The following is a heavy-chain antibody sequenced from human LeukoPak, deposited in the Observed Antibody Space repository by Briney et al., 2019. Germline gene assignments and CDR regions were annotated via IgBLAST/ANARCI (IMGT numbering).Heavy chain of an antibody. V-gene: IGHV4-34*01. CDR3: ARVAGQQLDFDY. CDR2: INHSGST. D-gene: IGHD6-13*01. CDR1: GGSFSGYY. Sequence: SETLSLTCAVYGGSFSGYYWSWIRQPPGKGLEWIGEINHSGSTNYNPSLKSRVTISVDTSKNQFSLNLSSVTAADTAVYYCARVAGQQLDFDYWGQGTLVTVSS. J-gene: IGHJ4*02.